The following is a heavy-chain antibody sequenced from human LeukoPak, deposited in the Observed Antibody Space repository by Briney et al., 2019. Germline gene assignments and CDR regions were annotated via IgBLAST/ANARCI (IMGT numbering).Heavy chain of an antibody. D-gene: IGHD3-10*01. Sequence: SETLSLTCTVCGGSISTYYWSWIRQPPGKGLEWIGYIYYSGSTNYNPSLRSRVTISVDTSKSQFSLKLSSVTAADTAVYYCARHGFGELSSDYWGQGTLVTASS. J-gene: IGHJ4*02. V-gene: IGHV4-59*01. CDR2: IYYSGST. CDR3: ARHGFGELSSDY. CDR1: GGSISTYY.